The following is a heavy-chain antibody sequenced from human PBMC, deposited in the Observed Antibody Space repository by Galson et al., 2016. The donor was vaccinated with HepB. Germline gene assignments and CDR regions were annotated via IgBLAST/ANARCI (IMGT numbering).Heavy chain of an antibody. CDR2: ITSSSSYI. V-gene: IGHV3-21*01. D-gene: IGHD3-10*01. J-gene: IGHJ6*02. CDR1: GFTFSSYS. Sequence: SLRLSCAASGFTFSSYSMNWVRQAPGKGLEWVSSITSSSSYIYHADSVKGRFTISRDNAKNSLYLQMNSLSAEDTAVYYCARDLEKFGEIFHYYGMDVWGQGTTVTVSS. CDR3: ARDLEKFGEIFHYYGMDV.